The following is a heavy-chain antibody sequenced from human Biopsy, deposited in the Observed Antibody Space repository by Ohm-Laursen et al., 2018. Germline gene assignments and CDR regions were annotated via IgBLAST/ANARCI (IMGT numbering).Heavy chain of an antibody. CDR2: VYYTGST. Sequence: SDTLSLTCPVSGDSISSYYWSWIRQPPGKGLQWIGYVYYTGSTDYNPSLQSRVTISVDTSKNHFSLRLRSVTPADTAIYDCARDRGYYSDRTVPGYFDLWGRGTLVTVSS. D-gene: IGHD3-22*01. CDR1: GDSISSYY. CDR3: ARDRGYYSDRTVPGYFDL. V-gene: IGHV4-59*01. J-gene: IGHJ2*01.